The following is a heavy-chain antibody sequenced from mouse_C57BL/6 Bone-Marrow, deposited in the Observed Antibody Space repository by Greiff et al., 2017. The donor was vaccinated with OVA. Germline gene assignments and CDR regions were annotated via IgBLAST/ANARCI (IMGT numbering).Heavy chain of an antibody. D-gene: IGHD1-1*01. CDR2: ISSGGSYT. CDR3: ARPHYYGSSLFDY. J-gene: IGHJ2*01. CDR1: GFTFSSYG. Sequence: EVKLMESGGDLVKPGGSLKLSCAASGFTFSSYGMSWVRQTPDKRLEWVATISSGGSYTYYPDSVKGRFTISRDNAKNTLYLQMSSLKSEDTAMYYCARPHYYGSSLFDYWGQGTTLTVSS. V-gene: IGHV5-6*01.